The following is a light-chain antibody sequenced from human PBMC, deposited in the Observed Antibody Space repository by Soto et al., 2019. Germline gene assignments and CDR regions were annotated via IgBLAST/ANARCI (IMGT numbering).Light chain of an antibody. CDR3: QQYDSAPLT. V-gene: IGKV1-27*01. J-gene: IGKJ4*01. Sequence: DAQMTQSPSSLSASVGDRVTITCRAHQGISNYLAWYQQKPGKPPNLLIYSASTLRSGVSSRFSGGSSGTDFTLTISSLQPEDVATYYCQQYDSAPLTFGGGTKVDIK. CDR1: QGISNY. CDR2: SAS.